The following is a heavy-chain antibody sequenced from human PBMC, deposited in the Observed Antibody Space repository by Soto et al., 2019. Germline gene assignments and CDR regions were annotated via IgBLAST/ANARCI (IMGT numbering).Heavy chain of an antibody. D-gene: IGHD4-17*01. V-gene: IGHV3-48*01. CDR2: ISSSSSTI. CDR3: ARDSILDYGDYQTDWFDP. Sequence: HPGGSLRLSCAASGFTFSSYSMNWVRQAPGKGLEWVSYISSSSSTIYYADSVKGRFTISRDNAKNSLYLQMNSLRAEDTAVYYCARDSILDYGDYQTDWFDPWGQGTLVTVSS. J-gene: IGHJ5*02. CDR1: GFTFSSYS.